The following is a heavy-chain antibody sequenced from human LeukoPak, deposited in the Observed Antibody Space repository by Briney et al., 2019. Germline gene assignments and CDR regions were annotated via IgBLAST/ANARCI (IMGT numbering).Heavy chain of an antibody. CDR3: ARTPTGGDIDY. D-gene: IGHD2-21*02. J-gene: IGHJ4*02. V-gene: IGHV1-8*01. CDR2: MNPNSGNT. Sequence: GASVKVSCKASGYTFISYDINWVRQATGQGLEWMGWMNPNSGNTGYAQKFQGRVTMTRDTSISTAYLELSSLRSEDTAVYYCARTPTGGDIDYWGQGTLVTVSS. CDR1: GYTFISYD.